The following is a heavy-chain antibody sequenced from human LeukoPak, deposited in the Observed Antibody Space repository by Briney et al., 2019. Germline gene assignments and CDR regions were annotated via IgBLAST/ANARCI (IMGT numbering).Heavy chain of an antibody. CDR2: ISYDGSNK. D-gene: IGHD4-23*01. CDR1: GFTFSSYA. Sequence: GGSLRLSCAASGFTFSSYAMSWVRQAPGKGLEWVAVISYDGSNKYYADSVKGRFTISRDNSKNTLYLQMNSLRAEDTAVYYCATSRNYGGYYYYYMDVWGKGTTVTVSS. V-gene: IGHV3-30*14. CDR3: ATSRNYGGYYYYYMDV. J-gene: IGHJ6*03.